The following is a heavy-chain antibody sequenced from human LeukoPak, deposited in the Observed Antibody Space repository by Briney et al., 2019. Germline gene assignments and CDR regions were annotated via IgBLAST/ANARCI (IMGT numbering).Heavy chain of an antibody. CDR1: GDSVSSNSAA. V-gene: IGHV6-1*01. Sequence: SQTLSLTCAISGDSVSSNSAAWNWIRQSPSRGLEWLGRTYSRSKWYNDYAVSVKSRITINPDTSKNQFSLQLNSVTPEDTAVYYCARGLQENLAWLQAFSALDIWGQGTMVTVSS. D-gene: IGHD6-19*01. CDR3: ARGLQENLAWLQAFSALDI. J-gene: IGHJ3*02. CDR2: TYSRSKWYN.